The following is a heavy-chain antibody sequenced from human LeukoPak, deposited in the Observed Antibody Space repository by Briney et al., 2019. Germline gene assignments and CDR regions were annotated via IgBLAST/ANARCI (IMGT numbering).Heavy chain of an antibody. V-gene: IGHV5-51*01. J-gene: IGHJ6*03. CDR1: GYSFTSYW. Sequence: GESLKISCKGSGYSFTSYWIGWVRQMPGKGLEWMGIIYPGDSDIRYSPSFQGQVTISADKSISTAYLQWSSLKASDTAMYYCARTTARVVVVVGYYYMDVWGKGTTVTVSS. D-gene: IGHD2-15*01. CDR2: IYPGDSDI. CDR3: ARTTARVVVVVGYYYMDV.